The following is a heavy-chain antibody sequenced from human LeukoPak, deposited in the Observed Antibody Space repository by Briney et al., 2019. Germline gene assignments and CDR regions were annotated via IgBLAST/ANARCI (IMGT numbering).Heavy chain of an antibody. CDR2: ISGSGVST. CDR1: GFTFRTSG. CDR3: AKEEDSSSWYGDAFDI. V-gene: IGHV3-23*01. D-gene: IGHD6-13*01. Sequence: GGSLRLSCAASGFTFRTSGMSWVRQAPGKGLEWVSAISGSGVSTYYADSVKGRFTISRDNSKNTLYLQMNSLRAEDTAVYYCAKEEDSSSWYGDAFDIWGQGTMVTVSS. J-gene: IGHJ3*02.